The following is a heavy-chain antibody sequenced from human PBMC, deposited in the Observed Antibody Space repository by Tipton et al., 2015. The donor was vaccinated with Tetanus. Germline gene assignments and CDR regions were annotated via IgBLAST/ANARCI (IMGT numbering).Heavy chain of an antibody. D-gene: IGHD2-21*02. CDR1: GFTFSDYS. CDR2: ISGSSNYI. J-gene: IGHJ4*02. CDR3: ARVHNPGLLGRYRLGN. V-gene: IGHV3-21*01. Sequence: SLRLSCAASGFTFSDYSMSWVRQAPGKGLEWVSSISGSSNYINYADSVKGRFTISRANAKNTLYLQMNSLRADDTGVYFCARVHNPGLLGRYRLGNWGQRPLVAVSS.